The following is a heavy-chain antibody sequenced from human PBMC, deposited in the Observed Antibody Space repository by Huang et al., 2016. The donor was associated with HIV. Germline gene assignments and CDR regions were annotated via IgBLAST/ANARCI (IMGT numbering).Heavy chain of an antibody. CDR1: GGSIRSGSYY. D-gene: IGHD3-16*01. J-gene: IGHJ3*02. V-gene: IGHV4-61*09. Sequence: QVQLQQSGPGLVKPSQTLPLTCTVSGGSIRSGSYYWSWIRQPAGQGLEWIGKTYSSGSTSYNPTMKRRVTISLETSKDQFCLGLTSVTAADTAVYYCARWGPTFGRTNAFDIWGQGTMVTVSS. CDR3: ARWGPTFGRTNAFDI. CDR2: TYSSGST.